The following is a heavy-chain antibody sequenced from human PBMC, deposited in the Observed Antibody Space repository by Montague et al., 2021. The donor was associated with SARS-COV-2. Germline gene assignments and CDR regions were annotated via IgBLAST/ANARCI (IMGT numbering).Heavy chain of an antibody. CDR2: VNHSGRS. D-gene: IGHD1/OR15-1a*01. CDR1: GGSLSGSL. Sequence: SETLSLTCAVYGGSLSGSLWTWIRQSPGKGLEWIGKVNHSGRSNYNPSLGSRVNISVDMSKNQFSLNLLSVTAADTALYFCARRTDTWHWYYYTGLDVWGRGTTVTVSS. V-gene: IGHV4-34*01. CDR3: ARRTDTWHWYYYTGLDV. J-gene: IGHJ6*02.